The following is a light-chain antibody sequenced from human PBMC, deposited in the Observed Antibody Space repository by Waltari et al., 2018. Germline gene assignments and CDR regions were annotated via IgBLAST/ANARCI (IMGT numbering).Light chain of an antibody. CDR2: AAS. CDR1: QGISSY. CDR3: QQLNTYPQVT. Sequence: DIQLTQSPSFLSASVGDRVTIPCRASQGISSYLAWYQQKPGKAPKLLIYAASTLQTGVPSRFSGSGSGTEFTLTISGLQPEDFATYYCQQLNTYPQVTFGGGTKVESK. J-gene: IGKJ4*01. V-gene: IGKV1-9*01.